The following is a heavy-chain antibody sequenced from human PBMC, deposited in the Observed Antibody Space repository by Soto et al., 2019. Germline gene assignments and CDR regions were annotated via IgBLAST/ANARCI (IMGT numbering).Heavy chain of an antibody. CDR1: GFTFSSYA. J-gene: IGHJ4*02. CDR2: ISHDGHSK. V-gene: IGHV3-30-3*01. D-gene: IGHD6-13*01. CDR3: ARDVALAGARYFDY. Sequence: QVQLVESGGGVGQPGRSLRLSCAASGFTFSSYAIHWVRQAPGKGLEWVAVISHDGHSKHYADSVKGRFTISRDNSKNTLYLQMNSLRDEDTAMYYCARDVALAGARYFDYWGQGTLVTVSS.